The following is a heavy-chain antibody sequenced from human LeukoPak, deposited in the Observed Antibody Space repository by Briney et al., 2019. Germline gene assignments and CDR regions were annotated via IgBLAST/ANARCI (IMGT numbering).Heavy chain of an antibody. D-gene: IGHD3-9*01. CDR1: GGSISSSSYY. CDR2: IYYSGST. CDR3: ARLNVLRYFDWSSGNYYYMDV. V-gene: IGHV4-39*01. J-gene: IGHJ6*03. Sequence: SETLPLTCTVSGGSISSSSYYWGWIRQPPGKGLEWIGSIYYSGSTYYNPSLKSRVTISVDTSKNQFSLKLSSVTAADTAVYYCARLNVLRYFDWSSGNYYYMDVWGKGTTVTVSS.